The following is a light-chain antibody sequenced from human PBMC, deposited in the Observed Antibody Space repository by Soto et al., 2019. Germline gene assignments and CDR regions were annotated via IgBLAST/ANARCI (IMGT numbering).Light chain of an antibody. Sequence: QSALTQPRSVSGSPGQSVTISCTGTSSDVGGYDFVSWYQQHPGKAPKLTIYDVTKRPSGISTRFSGSKFDNTATLTISGLQAEDEADYYCSSYTSTNTQIFGGGTKLTVL. CDR2: DVT. V-gene: IGLV2-14*03. CDR3: SSYTSTNTQI. J-gene: IGLJ2*01. CDR1: SSDVGGYDF.